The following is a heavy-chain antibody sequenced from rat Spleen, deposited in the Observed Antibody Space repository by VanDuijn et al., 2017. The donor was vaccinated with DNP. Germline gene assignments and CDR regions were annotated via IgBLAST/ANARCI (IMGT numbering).Heavy chain of an antibody. CDR2: ISQSGRA. J-gene: IGHJ4*01. D-gene: IGHD1-12*02. CDR3: ARFGSYYYVMDA. Sequence: EVQLQESGPGRVKPSQSLSLTCSVPDYSITGNYWGWIRKFPGNKMEWIGHISQSGRASYNPSLKSRISITRDTSKNQFFLQLNSVINEDTATYYCARFGSYYYVMDAWGQGASVTVSS. CDR1: DYSITGNY. V-gene: IGHV3-1*01.